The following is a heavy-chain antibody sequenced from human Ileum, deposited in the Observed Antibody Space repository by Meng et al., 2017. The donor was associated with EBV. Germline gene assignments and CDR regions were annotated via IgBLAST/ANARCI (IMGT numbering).Heavy chain of an antibody. D-gene: IGHD1-26*01. CDR2: IYYSGTN. CDR1: CYSIRTTNW. V-gene: IGHV4-28*01. Sequence: VRLQEPRPGLVTPSDTLSLAVVVLCYSIRTTNWWGWIRQPTGKGLEWIGHIYYSGTNYNNPSLKSRVTMSIDPSKNPFSLKLSSVTAVDTAVYYCARNSESGSYIDYWGLGTLVTVSS. J-gene: IGHJ4*02. CDR3: ARNSESGSYIDY.